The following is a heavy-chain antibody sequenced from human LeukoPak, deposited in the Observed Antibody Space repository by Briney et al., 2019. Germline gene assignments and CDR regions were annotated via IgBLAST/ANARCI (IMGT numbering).Heavy chain of an antibody. V-gene: IGHV3-74*01. CDR2: INSDGSST. CDR1: GFTFSSYW. CDR3: AKDSLRRYYDSSGYYPSFDY. J-gene: IGHJ4*02. D-gene: IGHD3-22*01. Sequence: GGSLRLSCAASGFTFSSYWMHWVRQATGKGLVWVSRINSDGSSTNYADSVKGRFTISRDNAKNTLYLQMNSLRAEDTAVYYCAKDSLRRYYDSSGYYPSFDYWGQGTLVTVSS.